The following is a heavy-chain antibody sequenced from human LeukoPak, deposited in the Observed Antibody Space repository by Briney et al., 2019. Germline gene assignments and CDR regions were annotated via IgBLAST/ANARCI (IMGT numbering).Heavy chain of an antibody. CDR2: IYYSGST. D-gene: IGHD3-22*01. CDR3: ARDSSGYYYFDY. V-gene: IGHV4-59*01. Sequence: SETLSLTCTVSGGSISSYYWSWIRQPPGKGLEWIGYIYYSGSTNYNPSLKSRVTISVDTSKDQFSLKLSSVTAADTAVYYCARDSSGYYYFDYWGQGTLVTVSS. CDR1: GGSISSYY. J-gene: IGHJ4*02.